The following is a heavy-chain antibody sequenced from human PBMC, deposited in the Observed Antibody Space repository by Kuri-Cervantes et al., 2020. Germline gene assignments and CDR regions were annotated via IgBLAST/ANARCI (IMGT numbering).Heavy chain of an antibody. J-gene: IGHJ5*02. CDR3: ARRSVVIRGFDP. Sequence: GGSLRLSCAASGFTFSTYSMNWVHQAPGKGLEWVSSISRSTSYIYYADSVKGRFTISRDNAKNSLYLQMNSLRAEDTAVYYCARRSVVIRGFDPWGQGTLVTVSS. CDR2: ISRSTSYI. D-gene: IGHD3-22*01. CDR1: GFTFSTYS. V-gene: IGHV3-21*01.